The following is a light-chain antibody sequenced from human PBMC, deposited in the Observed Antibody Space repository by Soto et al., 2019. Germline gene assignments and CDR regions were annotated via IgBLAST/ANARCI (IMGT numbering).Light chain of an antibody. CDR2: GAS. J-gene: IGKJ1*01. CDR3: QQYDTPPRT. Sequence: EIVLTQSPGTLSLSPGERATLSCRASQSVAGTNLAWYQQKPGQAPRLLIFGASFRAPGIPDRFSGSGSGTDFTLTISRLEPEDFAVYYCQQYDTPPRTFGQGTRVEIK. CDR1: QSVAGTN. V-gene: IGKV3-20*01.